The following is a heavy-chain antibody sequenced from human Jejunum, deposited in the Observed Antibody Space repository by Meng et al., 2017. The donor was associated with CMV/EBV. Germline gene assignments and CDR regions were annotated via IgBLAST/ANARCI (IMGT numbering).Heavy chain of an antibody. D-gene: IGHD4-23*01. V-gene: IGHV3-30*02. Sequence: GMRWVRPAPSKGLEWVAYVGFDGNSRRYAESVRGRFIVSRDDSKNTLHLQMNSLIPDDTATYYCAKNPVPASTVEPYRWLDPWGQGTLVTVSS. CDR1: G. CDR3: AKNPVPASTVEPYRWLDP. J-gene: IGHJ5*02. CDR2: VGFDGNSR.